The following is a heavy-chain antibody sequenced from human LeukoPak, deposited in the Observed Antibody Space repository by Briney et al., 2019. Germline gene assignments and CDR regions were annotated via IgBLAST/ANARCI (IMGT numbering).Heavy chain of an antibody. CDR1: GYSISSGYY. CDR2: IYHSGST. J-gene: IGHJ4*02. CDR3: ARDAEYFDWLIDY. Sequence: PSETLSLTCAVSGYSISSGYYWGWIRRPPGKGLEWIGTIYHSGSTYYNPSLKSRVTISVDTSKNQFSLKLSSVTAADTAVYYCARDAEYFDWLIDYWGQGTLVTVSS. D-gene: IGHD3-9*01. V-gene: IGHV4-38-2*02.